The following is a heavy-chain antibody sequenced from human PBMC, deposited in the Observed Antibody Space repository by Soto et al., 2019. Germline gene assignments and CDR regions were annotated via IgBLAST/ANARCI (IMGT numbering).Heavy chain of an antibody. Sequence: ASVKVSFKASGYTFTNYYVHWVRQAPGRGLEWMGVINPGGGSTNYAQKFKGRITMTRDTSTSTVYMEMSSLRSEDTAIYYCARPTVVGATVRYFFDHWGQGTLVTVSS. D-gene: IGHD1-26*01. CDR1: GYTFTNYY. CDR2: INPGGGST. V-gene: IGHV1-46*01. CDR3: ARPTVVGATVRYFFDH. J-gene: IGHJ4*01.